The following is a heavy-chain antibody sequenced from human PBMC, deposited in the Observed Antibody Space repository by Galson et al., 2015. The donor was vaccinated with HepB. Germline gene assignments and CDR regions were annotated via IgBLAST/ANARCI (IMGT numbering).Heavy chain of an antibody. CDR3: AKTEGERALEWLLYIDH. J-gene: IGHJ4*02. CDR2: ISGSGGST. V-gene: IGHV3-23*01. CDR1: GFNFRRSA. D-gene: IGHD3-3*01. Sequence: SLRLSCAASGFNFRRSAMSWVRQAPGKGLEWVSVISGSGGSTYYADSVKGRFTITRDNSKNTLSLQLNSLRAEDTAIYYCAKTEGERALEWLLYIDHWGQGTVVSVSS.